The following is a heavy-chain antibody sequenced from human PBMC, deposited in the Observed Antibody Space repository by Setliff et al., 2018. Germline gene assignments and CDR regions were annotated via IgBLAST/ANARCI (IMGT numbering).Heavy chain of an antibody. V-gene: IGHV1-18*01. CDR2: ISPYNGNT. CDR3: AREGVDTRSSTDYRYYMDV. J-gene: IGHJ6*03. CDR1: GYNFITTG. D-gene: IGHD5-18*01. Sequence: ASVKVSCKTSGYNFITTGISWVRQAPGQGPEWMGCISPYNGNTNYAQKFQDRVTMTTDTSTSTAYMELSSLSTEDTAVYYCAREGVDTRSSTDYRYYMDVWGKGTTVTVSS.